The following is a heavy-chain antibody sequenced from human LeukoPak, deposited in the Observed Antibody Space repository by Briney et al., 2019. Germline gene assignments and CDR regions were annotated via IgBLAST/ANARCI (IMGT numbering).Heavy chain of an antibody. CDR3: ARVKYSSSWYSVYAFDI. CDR1: GYSISSGYY. Sequence: PSETLSLTCTVSGYSISSGYYWGWIRQPPGKGLEWIGSIYHSGSTYYNPSLKSRVTISVDTSKNQFSLKLSSVTAADTAVYYCARVKYSSSWYSVYAFDIWGQGTMVTVSS. J-gene: IGHJ3*02. D-gene: IGHD6-13*01. V-gene: IGHV4-38-2*02. CDR2: IYHSGST.